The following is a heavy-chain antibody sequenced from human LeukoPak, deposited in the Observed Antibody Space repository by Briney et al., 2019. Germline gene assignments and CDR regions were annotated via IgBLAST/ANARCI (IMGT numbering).Heavy chain of an antibody. D-gene: IGHD6-19*01. V-gene: IGHV3-64*01. CDR2: IRSDGSST. J-gene: IGHJ4*02. CDR1: RFSFSAYI. Sequence: GGSLRLSCVASRFSFSAYIMHWVRQAPGKGVEYVSAIRSDGSSTFYPNSVKGRFTISRDNSKSTLYLQMGSLRAEDTAVYYCTRRYGGHSGWAGYHDSWGQGTLVTVSS. CDR3: TRRYGGHSGWAGYHDS.